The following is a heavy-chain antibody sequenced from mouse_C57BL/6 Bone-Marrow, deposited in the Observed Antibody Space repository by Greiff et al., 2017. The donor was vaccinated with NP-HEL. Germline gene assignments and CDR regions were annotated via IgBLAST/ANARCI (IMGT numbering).Heavy chain of an antibody. V-gene: IGHV1-59*01. CDR2: IDPSDSYT. CDR1: GYTFTSYW. Sequence: QVQLQQSGAELVRPGTSVKLSCKASGYTFTSYWMHWVKQRPGQGLEWIGVIDPSDSYTNYNQKFKGKATLTVDTSSSTAYMQLSSLTSEDSAVYYCARLGYDPYWGQGTLVTVSA. J-gene: IGHJ3*01. D-gene: IGHD2-3*01. CDR3: ARLGYDPY.